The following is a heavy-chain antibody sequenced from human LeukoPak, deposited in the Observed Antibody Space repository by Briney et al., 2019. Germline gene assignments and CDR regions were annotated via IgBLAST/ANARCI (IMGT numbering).Heavy chain of an antibody. CDR1: GFVFNLYG. CDR2: ISGSGSGT. V-gene: IGHV3-23*01. D-gene: IGHD3-10*01. CDR3: TFSRGLRAGDTPIGDY. Sequence: PGGSLRLSCAASGFVFNLYGMSWVRQAPGKGLEWVSGISGSGSGTYYADSVKGRFTISRDNSKNTLYLEMNTLRAEDTALYYCTFSRGLRAGDTPIGDYWGRGTLVTVSS. J-gene: IGHJ4*02.